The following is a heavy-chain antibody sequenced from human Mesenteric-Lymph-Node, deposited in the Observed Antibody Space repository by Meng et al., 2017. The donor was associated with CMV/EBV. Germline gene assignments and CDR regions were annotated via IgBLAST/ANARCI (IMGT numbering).Heavy chain of an antibody. V-gene: IGHV4-59*01. Sequence: SETLSLTCAVYGGSFSGYYWSWIRQPPGKGLEWIGYIYYSGSTNYNPSLKSRVTISVDTSKNQFSLKLSSVTAADTAVYYCARDGGYSSSWTYFDYWGQGTLVTVSS. CDR3: ARDGGYSSSWTYFDY. J-gene: IGHJ4*02. CDR1: GGSFSGYY. CDR2: IYYSGST. D-gene: IGHD6-6*01.